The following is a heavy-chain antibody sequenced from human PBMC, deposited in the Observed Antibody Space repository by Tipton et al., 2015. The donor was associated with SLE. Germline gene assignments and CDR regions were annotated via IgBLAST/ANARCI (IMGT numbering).Heavy chain of an antibody. J-gene: IGHJ4*02. CDR2: INHSGST. CDR3: ARGGYCGGDCYSGYYFDY. CDR1: GGSFSGYY. V-gene: IGHV4-34*01. Sequence: AGLVKPSETLSLTCAVYGGSFSGYYWSWIRQPPGKGLEWIGEINHSGSTNYNPSLKSRVTISIDTSKNQFSLKLSSVTAADTAVYYCARGGYCGGDCYSGYYFDYWGQGTLVTVSS. D-gene: IGHD2-21*01.